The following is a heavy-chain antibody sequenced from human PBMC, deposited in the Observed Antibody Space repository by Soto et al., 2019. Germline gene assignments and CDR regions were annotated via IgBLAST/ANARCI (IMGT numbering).Heavy chain of an antibody. J-gene: IGHJ4*02. Sequence: PGGSLRLSCAASGFTVTSNYMSWVRQAPGKGLEWVSVIYSGGSTYYADSVKGKFTISRDNSKNTLYLQMNSLRVEDTAVYYCVRCPFIKGNYFDYWGLGALVTVSS. V-gene: IGHV3-66*01. D-gene: IGHD3-10*01. CDR1: GFTVTSNY. CDR2: IYSGGST. CDR3: VRCPFIKGNYFDY.